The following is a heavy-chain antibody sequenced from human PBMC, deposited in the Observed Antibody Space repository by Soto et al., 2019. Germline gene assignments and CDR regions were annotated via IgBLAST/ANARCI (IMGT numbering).Heavy chain of an antibody. Sequence: GGSLRLSCAASGFSFSNYWMTWVRQAPGKGLEWVANIKNDGSDKYYGASVKGRFTISRDNAKNSLYLQMDSLRAEDTAVYYCARRELVSCGGDCYSKYFQYWGQGTLVTSPQ. CDR1: GFSFSNYW. J-gene: IGHJ1*01. CDR2: IKNDGSDK. D-gene: IGHD2-21*02. V-gene: IGHV3-7*01. CDR3: ARRELVSCGGDCYSKYFQY.